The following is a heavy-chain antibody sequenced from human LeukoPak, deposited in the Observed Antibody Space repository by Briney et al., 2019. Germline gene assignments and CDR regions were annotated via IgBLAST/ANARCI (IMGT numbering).Heavy chain of an antibody. V-gene: IGHV3-11*05. CDR2: ISSSSSYT. CDR3: ARVAGIAVAGRGWFDP. CDR1: GFTFSDYY. J-gene: IGHJ5*02. D-gene: IGHD6-19*01. Sequence: GGTLRLSCTASGFTFSDYYMSWIRQAPGKGLEWVSYISSSSSYTNYPASVKGRFTISRANAKNSSYMQTNRLTAEATAVYCGARVAGIAVAGRGWFDPWGQGTLVSVSS.